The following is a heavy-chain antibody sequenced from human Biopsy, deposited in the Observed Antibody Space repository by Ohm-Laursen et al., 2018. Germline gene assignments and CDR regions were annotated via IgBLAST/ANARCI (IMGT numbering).Heavy chain of an antibody. J-gene: IGHJ4*02. CDR3: ARESALAGDFDS. V-gene: IGHV4-4*07. Sequence: GTLSLTCTVSGAFMNNYYWTWIRQPAGKGLEWIGRVHPGGTTNYNPSLKSRVTISVDTSKNHFSLKLTSVTAADTAVYYCARESALAGDFDSWGQGTLVTVSS. D-gene: IGHD6-19*01. CDR2: VHPGGTT. CDR1: GAFMNNYY.